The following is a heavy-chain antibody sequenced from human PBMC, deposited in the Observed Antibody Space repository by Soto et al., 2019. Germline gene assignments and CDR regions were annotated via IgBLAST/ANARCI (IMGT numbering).Heavy chain of an antibody. Sequence: QVRLVESGGGVVQPGRSLRLSCTASGFSFSSYAMYWFRQPPGKGLEWVAVITRDGMSKNYADSVKGRVTVSRDNANYSLDLQLNSLRGEDTAMYYWARDMYSSDYSVKWFEPWGQGTLVTVSP. J-gene: IGHJ5*02. CDR3: ARDMYSSDYSVKWFEP. CDR1: GFSFSSYA. CDR2: ITRDGMSK. V-gene: IGHV3-30*04. D-gene: IGHD6-19*01.